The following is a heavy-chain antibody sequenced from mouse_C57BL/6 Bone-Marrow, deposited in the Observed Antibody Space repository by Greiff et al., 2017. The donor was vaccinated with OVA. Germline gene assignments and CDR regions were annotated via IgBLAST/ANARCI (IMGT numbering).Heavy chain of an antibody. V-gene: IGHV5-9-1*02. J-gene: IGHJ2*01. CDR1: GFTFSSYA. CDR3: TRVTVYFDY. Sequence: EVKVVESGEGLVKPGGSLKLSCAASGFTFSSYAMSWVRQTPEKRLEWVAYISSGGDYIYYADTVKGRFTISRDNARNTLYLQMSSLKSEDTAMYYCTRVTVYFDYWGQGTTLTVSS. D-gene: IGHD2-1*01. CDR2: ISSGGDYI.